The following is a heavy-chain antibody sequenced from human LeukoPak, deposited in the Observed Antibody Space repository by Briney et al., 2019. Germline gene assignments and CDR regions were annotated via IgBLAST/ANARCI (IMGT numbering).Heavy chain of an antibody. V-gene: IGHV1-2*02. Sequence: GASVKVSCKASGYTFTGYYMHWLRQAPGQGLEWMGWINPNSGGTNYAQKFQGRVTMTRDTSISTAYMELSRLRSDDTAVYYCARDGDGYDILTGYYISLYGMDVWGQGTTVTVSS. D-gene: IGHD3-9*01. J-gene: IGHJ6*02. CDR2: INPNSGGT. CDR3: ARDGDGYDILTGYYISLYGMDV. CDR1: GYTFTGYY.